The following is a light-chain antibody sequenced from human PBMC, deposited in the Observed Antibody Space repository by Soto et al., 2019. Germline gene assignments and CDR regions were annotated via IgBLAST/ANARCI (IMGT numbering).Light chain of an antibody. CDR3: QQYNSYST. Sequence: DIQMTQSPSTLSGSVGGRVTITCRASQTISSWLAWYQQKPGKAPKLLIYKESTLKSGVPSRFSGSGSGTEFTLTISSLQPDDFATYYCQQYNSYSTFGQGTKVDIK. V-gene: IGKV1-5*03. CDR1: QTISSW. J-gene: IGKJ1*01. CDR2: KES.